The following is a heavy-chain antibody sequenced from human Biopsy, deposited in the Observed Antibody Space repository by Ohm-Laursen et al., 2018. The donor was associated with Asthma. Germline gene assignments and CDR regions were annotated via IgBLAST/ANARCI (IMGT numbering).Heavy chain of an antibody. V-gene: IGHV3-30*18. D-gene: IGHD5-12*01. Sequence: RSLRLSCAASGFTFSSYGMDWVRQAPGKGLEWVALMSYDGSIKDYADSVKDRFTISRDNSKNTLYLQMNSLRTEDTVVYYCAKRRGYSGHDNDYWGQGTLVIVSS. J-gene: IGHJ4*02. CDR1: GFTFSSYG. CDR3: AKRRGYSGHDNDY. CDR2: MSYDGSIK.